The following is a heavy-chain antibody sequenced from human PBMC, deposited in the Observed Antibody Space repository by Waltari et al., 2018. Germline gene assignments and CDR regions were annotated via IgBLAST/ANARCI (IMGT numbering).Heavy chain of an antibody. V-gene: IGHV3-23*01. Sequence: EVKLLESGGGFVRPGESLRLSCAASGFAFREFAMSWVRQAPGKGLEWVAAINRIGVPPTYAASVQGRFTISRDNSNNTLFLQMDSLRAEDTAVYYCAKDMSSGWKTLDYWGQGALVAVSS. CDR1: GFAFREFA. D-gene: IGHD6-19*01. J-gene: IGHJ4*02. CDR3: AKDMSSGWKTLDY. CDR2: INRIGVPP.